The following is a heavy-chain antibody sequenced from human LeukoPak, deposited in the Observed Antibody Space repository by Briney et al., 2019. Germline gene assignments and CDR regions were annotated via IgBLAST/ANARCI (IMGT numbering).Heavy chain of an antibody. CDR1: GFTFSNAW. CDR3: TTDGLSGYYDSRGYYYFGY. V-gene: IGHV3-15*01. D-gene: IGHD3-22*01. Sequence: GGSLRLSCAASGFTFSNAWMSWGRHAPPKGLEGIGRIKRKSDGGTTDYAAPVKGRFAISRDDSKNTLYRQMNSLKTEDTAVYYCTTDGLSGYYDSRGYYYFGYWGQGSLSPSPQ. J-gene: IGHJ4*02. CDR2: IKRKSDGGTT.